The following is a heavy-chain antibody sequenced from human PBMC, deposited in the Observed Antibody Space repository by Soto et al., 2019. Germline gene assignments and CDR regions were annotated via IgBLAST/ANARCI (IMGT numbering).Heavy chain of an antibody. CDR1: GFTFSSYA. J-gene: IGHJ4*02. Sequence: PGGSLRLSCAASGFTFSSYAMSWVRQAPGKGLEWVSAISGSGGSTYYADSVKGRFTISRDNSKNTLYLQMNSLRAEDTAVYYCAKSVILRFLEWLLGFDYWGQGTLVTVPQ. CDR2: ISGSGGST. V-gene: IGHV3-23*01. D-gene: IGHD3-3*01. CDR3: AKSVILRFLEWLLGFDY.